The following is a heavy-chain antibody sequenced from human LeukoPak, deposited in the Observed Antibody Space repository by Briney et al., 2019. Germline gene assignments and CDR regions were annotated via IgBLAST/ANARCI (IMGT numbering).Heavy chain of an antibody. CDR2: IYHSGST. CDR3: ARDIGYYSGWNFDY. D-gene: IGHD6-19*01. V-gene: IGHV4-39*02. CDR1: GGSISSSPYF. Sequence: SETLSLTCTVSGGSISSSPYFWGWIRQPPGKGLEWIGSIYHSGSTYYNPSLKSRVTISVDTSKNHFSLELSSVTAADTAVYYCARDIGYYSGWNFDYWGQGTLVTVSS. J-gene: IGHJ4*02.